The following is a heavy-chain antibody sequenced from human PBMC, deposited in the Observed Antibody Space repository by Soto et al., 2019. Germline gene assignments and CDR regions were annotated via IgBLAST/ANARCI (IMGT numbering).Heavy chain of an antibody. CDR1: GYTFTSYG. Sequence: ASVKVSCKASGYTFTSYGISWVRQAPGQGLEWMGWISAYSGNTNYAQKLQGRVTMTTDTSTSTAYMELRSLRSDDTAVYYCAKSYSRFLAWLDPLQAWDCGQGTLGTVSS. CDR3: AKSYSRFLAWLDPLQAWD. J-gene: IGHJ1*01. CDR2: ISAYSGNT. V-gene: IGHV1-18*04. D-gene: IGHD3-3*01.